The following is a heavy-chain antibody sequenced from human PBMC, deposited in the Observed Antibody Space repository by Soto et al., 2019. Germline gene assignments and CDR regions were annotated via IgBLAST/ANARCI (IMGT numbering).Heavy chain of an antibody. CDR1: GGSISSGDYY. D-gene: IGHD3-3*02. CDR2: IYYSGST. J-gene: IGHJ6*02. V-gene: IGHV4-30-4*01. Sequence: SETLSLTCTVSGGSISSGDYYWSWIRQPPGKGLEWIGYIYYSGSTYYNPSLKSRVTISVDTSKNQFSLKLSSVTAADTAVYYCARGILYSNYGMDVWGQGTTVTVSS. CDR3: ARGILYSNYGMDV.